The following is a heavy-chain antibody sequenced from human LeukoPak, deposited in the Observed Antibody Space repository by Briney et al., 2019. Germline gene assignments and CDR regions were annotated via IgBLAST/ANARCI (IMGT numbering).Heavy chain of an antibody. CDR1: GFTFSNYE. D-gene: IGHD4-23*01. V-gene: IGHV3-48*03. CDR2: ISSRGSSM. Sequence: GLSLTLSCAACGFTFSNYEMNWVHKAPGKGLEGVSYISSRGSSMYYADSVKGRYTISRDNSKNSLYLQMNCLRAEDTAVYYCAPVGRSTVGGYWGQGTLVTVSS. J-gene: IGHJ4*02. CDR3: APVGRSTVGGY.